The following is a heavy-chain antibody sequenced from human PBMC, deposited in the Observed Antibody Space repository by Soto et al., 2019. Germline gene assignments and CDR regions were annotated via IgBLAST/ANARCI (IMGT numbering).Heavy chain of an antibody. CDR2: IIPIFGTA. Sequence: QVQLVQSGAEVKKPGSSVKVSCKASGGTFSSYAISWVRQAPGQGLEWRGGIIPIFGTANYAQKFQGRVTITADEATSTAYMELSSLRAEDTAVYYCARDRRGAFFGVVIERMYNWFGPWGQGTLVTVSS. V-gene: IGHV1-69*12. CDR1: GGTFSSYA. CDR3: ARDRRGAFFGVVIERMYNWFGP. D-gene: IGHD3-3*01. J-gene: IGHJ5*02.